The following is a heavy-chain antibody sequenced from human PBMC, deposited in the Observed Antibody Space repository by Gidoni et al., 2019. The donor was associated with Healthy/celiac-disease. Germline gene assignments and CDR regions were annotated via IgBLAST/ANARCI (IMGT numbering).Heavy chain of an antibody. Sequence: QVQLVQSGAEVKKPGASVTVSCKASGYTFTSYAMHWVRQAPGQRLEWMGWINAGNGNTKSSQKFQGRVTITRDTSASTAYMELSSLRSEDTAVYYCARGRGYDYVWGSYRYTPDAFDIWGQGTMVTVSS. J-gene: IGHJ3*02. CDR2: INAGNGNT. CDR3: ARGRGYDYVWGSYRYTPDAFDI. CDR1: GYTFTSYA. V-gene: IGHV1-3*01. D-gene: IGHD3-16*02.